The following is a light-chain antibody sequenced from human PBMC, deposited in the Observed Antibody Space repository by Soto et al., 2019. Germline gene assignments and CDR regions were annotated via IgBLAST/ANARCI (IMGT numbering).Light chain of an antibody. J-gene: IGKJ1*01. CDR2: GAS. CDR3: QQYNNWWT. V-gene: IGKV3-15*01. Sequence: VLTQSPATLSLCPGDTATLSCRSSQSVGRNLAWYQQKPGQAPRLLIYGASTRATGIPARFSGSGSGTEFTLTISSLQSEDFAVYYCQQYNNWWTFGQGTNVDIK. CDR1: QSVGRN.